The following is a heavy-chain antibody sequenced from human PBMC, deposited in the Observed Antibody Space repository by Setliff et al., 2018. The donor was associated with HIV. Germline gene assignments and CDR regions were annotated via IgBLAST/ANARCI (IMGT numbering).Heavy chain of an antibody. CDR1: GGTFSSYA. V-gene: IGHV1-69*13. J-gene: IGHJ5*02. Sequence: ASVKVSCKASGGTFSSYAINWVRQAPGQGLEWMGGIIPIFGTANYAQKFQGRVTITADESTSTAYMELSSLRSEDTAVYYCARDRGVQDSSGYYSPYNWFDPWGQGTLVTVSS. CDR2: IIPIFGTA. D-gene: IGHD3-22*01. CDR3: ARDRGVQDSSGYYSPYNWFDP.